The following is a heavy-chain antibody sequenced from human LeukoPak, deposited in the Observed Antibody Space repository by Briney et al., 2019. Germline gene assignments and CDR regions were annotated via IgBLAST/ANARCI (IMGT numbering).Heavy chain of an antibody. D-gene: IGHD3-22*01. J-gene: IGHJ4*02. CDR2: ISGYNGNT. CDR1: GYXFTSYG. V-gene: IGHV1-18*01. CDR3: ARDRPYYYDSSAYYPDF. Sequence: EASVKVSCKSSGYXFTSYGIIWVRQAPGQGLEWMGWISGYNGNTNYAQRLQGRVTMTTDTSTSTAYMELRSLSSDDTAVYYCARDRPYYYDSSAYYPDFWGQGTLVTVSS.